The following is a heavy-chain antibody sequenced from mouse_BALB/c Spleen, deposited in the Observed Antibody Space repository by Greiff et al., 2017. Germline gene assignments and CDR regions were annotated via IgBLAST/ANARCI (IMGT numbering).Heavy chain of an antibody. CDR2: ISYDGSN. J-gene: IGHJ4*01. Sequence: EVHLVESGPGLVKPSQSLSLTCSVTGYSITSGYYWNWIRQFPGNKLEWMGYISYDGSNNYNPSLKNRISITRDTSKNQFFLKLNSVTTEDTATYYCARYGNYPYAMDYWGQGTSVTVAS. V-gene: IGHV3-6*02. D-gene: IGHD2-1*01. CDR3: ARYGNYPYAMDY. CDR1: GYSITSGYY.